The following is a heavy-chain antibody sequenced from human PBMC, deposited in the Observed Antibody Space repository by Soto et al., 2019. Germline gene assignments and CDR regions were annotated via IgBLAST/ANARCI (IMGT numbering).Heavy chain of an antibody. Sequence: GASVKVSCKASGYTFTGYYMHWVRQAPGQGPEWMGWINPNSGGTNYAQKFQGWVTMTRDTSISTAYMELSRLRSDDTAVYYCARAISSGYYPFFDYWGQGTLVTVSS. D-gene: IGHD3-22*01. J-gene: IGHJ4*02. V-gene: IGHV1-2*04. CDR1: GYTFTGYY. CDR3: ARAISSGYYPFFDY. CDR2: INPNSGGT.